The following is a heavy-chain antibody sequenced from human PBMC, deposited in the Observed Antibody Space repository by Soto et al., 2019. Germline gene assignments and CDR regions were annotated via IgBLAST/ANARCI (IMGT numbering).Heavy chain of an antibody. CDR1: GGCVNSGSYY. V-gene: IGHV4-61*01. D-gene: IGHD2-15*01. CDR2: IYYSGST. CDR3: ARGSGPNDAFDI. Sequence: SGCLSLSSAVSGGCVNSGSYYWSWIRQPPGKGLEWIGYIYYSGSTNYNPSLKSRVTISVDTSKNQFSLKLSSVTAADTAVYYCARGSGPNDAFDIWGQGTMVTASS. J-gene: IGHJ3*02.